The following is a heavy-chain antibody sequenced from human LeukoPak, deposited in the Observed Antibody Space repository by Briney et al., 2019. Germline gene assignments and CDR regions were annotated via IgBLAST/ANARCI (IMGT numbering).Heavy chain of an antibody. D-gene: IGHD3-10*01. J-gene: IGHJ4*02. CDR3: ARTSGSYQYYFDY. V-gene: IGHV5-51*01. CDR2: IYPGDSGT. CDR1: GYSFTIYW. Sequence: GESLKISRKGSGYSFTIYWIGWVRQMPGKGLEWMGIIYPGDSGTRYSPSFQGQVTISADKSISTAYLQWSSLKASDTAMYYCARTSGSYQYYFDYWGQGTLVTVSS.